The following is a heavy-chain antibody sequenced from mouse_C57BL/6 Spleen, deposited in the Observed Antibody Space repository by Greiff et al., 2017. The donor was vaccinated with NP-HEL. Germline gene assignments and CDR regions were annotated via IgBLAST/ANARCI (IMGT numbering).Heavy chain of an antibody. J-gene: IGHJ2*01. D-gene: IGHD1-1*01. CDR1: GFTFSSYA. Sequence: EVHLVESGGGLVKPGGSLKLSCAASGFTFSSYAMSWVRQTPEKRLEWVATISDGGSYTYYPDNVKGRFTISRDNAKNNLYLQMSHLKSEDTAMYYCARDGVLLPYFDYWGQGTTLTVSS. CDR2: ISDGGSYT. CDR3: ARDGVLLPYFDY. V-gene: IGHV5-4*01.